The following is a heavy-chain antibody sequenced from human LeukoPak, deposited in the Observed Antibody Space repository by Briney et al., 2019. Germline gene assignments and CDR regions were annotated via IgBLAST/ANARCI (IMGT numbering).Heavy chain of an antibody. CDR1: GFTFSSYW. CDR3: ASAGDSYFSDSSGYYPFDY. J-gene: IGHJ4*02. D-gene: IGHD3-22*01. CDR2: IKQDGSEK. V-gene: IGHV3-7*01. Sequence: GGSLRLSCAASGFTFSSYWMSWVRQAPGKGLEWVANIKQDGSEKYYVDSVKGRFTISRDNAKNSLYLQMNSLRAEDTAVYYCASAGDSYFSDSSGYYPFDYWGQGTLVTVSS.